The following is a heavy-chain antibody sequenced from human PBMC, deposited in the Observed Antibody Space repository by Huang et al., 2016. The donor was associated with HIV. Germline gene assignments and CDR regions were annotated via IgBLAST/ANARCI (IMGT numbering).Heavy chain of an antibody. CDR3: ATLPPVNYGRSGGRVRDY. J-gene: IGHJ4*02. D-gene: IGHD2-15*01. CDR2: MKPNRGNT. CDR1: GYTFSNYD. V-gene: IGHV1-8*01. Sequence: QVQLVQSGAEVKKPGASVKVSCKASGYTFSNYDINWVRQAPGQGLEGMGGMKPNRGNTGYARKVQGRVTKTRSTSSSTADMELSRVRFEDTAVYYCATLPPVNYGRSGGRVRDYWGQGSLVTVSS.